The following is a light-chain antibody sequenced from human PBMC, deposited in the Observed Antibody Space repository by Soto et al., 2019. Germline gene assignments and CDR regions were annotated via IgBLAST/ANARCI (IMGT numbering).Light chain of an antibody. V-gene: IGKV2-30*01. J-gene: IGKJ2*01. CDR2: KVS. CDR3: MHGSHRPPRYT. Sequence: DVVMTQSPLSLPVTLGQPASISCRSSQSLVFSDGNTFFNWFHQRPGQSPRRLIYKVSKRDSGVPDRFSGSESATDFTLRISRVEAEDVGVYYCMHGSHRPPRYTFGQGTKLEIK. CDR1: QSLVFSDGNTF.